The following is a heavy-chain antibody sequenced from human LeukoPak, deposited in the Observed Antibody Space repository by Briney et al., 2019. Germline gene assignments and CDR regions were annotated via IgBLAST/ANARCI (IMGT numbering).Heavy chain of an antibody. J-gene: IGHJ4*02. Sequence: PGGSLRLSCAASGFTFSSYGMHWVRQAPGKGLEWVAVISYDGSNKYYADSVKGRFTISRDNSKNTLYLQMNSLRAEDTAVYYCAKDPTGGLNGSYPFDYWGQGTLVTVSS. CDR2: ISYDGSNK. CDR3: AKDPTGGLNGSYPFDY. CDR1: GFTFSSYG. D-gene: IGHD1-26*01. V-gene: IGHV3-30*18.